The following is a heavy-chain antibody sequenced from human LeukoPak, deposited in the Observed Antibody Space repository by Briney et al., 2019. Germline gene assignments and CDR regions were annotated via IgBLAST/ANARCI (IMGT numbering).Heavy chain of an antibody. Sequence: PGRSLRLSCVAPGFSFGFNTYGMQWVRQTPGNGLEWVAVIWYDGGIKYYGDAVNGRFTISRDNSKNTLYLQMDSLRGEDTAVYYCARDGRNYYSGQPSDYWGQGTLVTVSS. CDR1: GFSFGFNTYG. V-gene: IGHV3-33*01. D-gene: IGHD3-10*01. CDR2: IWYDGGIK. J-gene: IGHJ4*02. CDR3: ARDGRNYYSGQPSDY.